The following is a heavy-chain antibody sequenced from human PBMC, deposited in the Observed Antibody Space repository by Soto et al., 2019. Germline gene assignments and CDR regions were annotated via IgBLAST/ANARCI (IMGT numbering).Heavy chain of an antibody. J-gene: IGHJ5*02. V-gene: IGHV4-59*01. Sequence: SETLSLTCTVSGGSISSYYWNWIRQPPGKGLEWIGYIYYSGSTKYNPSLKSRVTISVDTSKNQFSLKLSSVTAADTAVYYCARDRLANWFDPWGQGTLVTVSS. D-gene: IGHD3-9*01. CDR2: IYYSGST. CDR3: ARDRLANWFDP. CDR1: GGSISSYY.